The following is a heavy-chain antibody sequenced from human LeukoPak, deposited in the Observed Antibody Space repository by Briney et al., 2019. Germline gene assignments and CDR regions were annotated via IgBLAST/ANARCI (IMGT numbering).Heavy chain of an antibody. CDR1: GGSFSGYY. V-gene: IGHV4-34*01. J-gene: IGHJ4*02. Sequence: PSETLSLTCAVYGGSFSGYYWSWIRQSPGKGLEWIGEINHSGSTNYNPSLKSRVTISVDTSKNQFSLKLSSVTAADTAVYYCAREEYSSSWSADYWGQGTLVTVSS. CDR2: INHSGST. CDR3: AREEYSSSWSADY. D-gene: IGHD6-13*01.